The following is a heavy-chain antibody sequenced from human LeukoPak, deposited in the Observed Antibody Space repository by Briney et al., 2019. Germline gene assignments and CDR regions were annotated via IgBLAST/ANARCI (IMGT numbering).Heavy chain of an antibody. CDR3: ARVAVGRYDFDY. Sequence: PGGSLRLSCAASGFSFSSYSMNWVRQAPGKGLEWVSYISSSSSYIYYADSVKGRFTISRDNAKNSLYLQMNSLRAEDTAVYYCARVAVGRYDFDYWGRGTLVTVSS. J-gene: IGHJ4*01. CDR2: ISSSSSYI. V-gene: IGHV3-21*05. CDR1: GFSFSSYS. D-gene: IGHD1-26*01.